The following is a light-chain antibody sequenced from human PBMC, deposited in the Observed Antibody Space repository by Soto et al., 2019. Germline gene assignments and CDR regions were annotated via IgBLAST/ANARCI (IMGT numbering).Light chain of an antibody. Sequence: EIVLTQSPGTLSLSPGERATRSCRASQSVSSSYLAWYQQKPGQAPRLLIYGASSRSTGIPDRFSGSGSGTDFTLTISRLEPEDFAVYFCHQYGRSPIYTFGPGTKVDIK. J-gene: IGKJ3*01. V-gene: IGKV3-20*01. CDR2: GAS. CDR3: HQYGRSPIYT. CDR1: QSVSSSY.